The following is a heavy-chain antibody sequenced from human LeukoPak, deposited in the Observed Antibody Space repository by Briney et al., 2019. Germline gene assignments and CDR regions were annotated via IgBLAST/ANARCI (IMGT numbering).Heavy chain of an antibody. J-gene: IGHJ4*02. CDR1: GFTFSTYS. CDR3: GKDLALYSSGWYIDY. V-gene: IGHV3-23*01. Sequence: TGGSLRLSCAASGFTFSTYSMSWVRQAPGKGLEWVSGISAIGGSTYYADSVKGRFTISRDKSKNTLYLQMNSLRVEDTAVYYCGKDLALYSSGWYIDYWGQGTLVTVSS. D-gene: IGHD6-19*01. CDR2: ISAIGGST.